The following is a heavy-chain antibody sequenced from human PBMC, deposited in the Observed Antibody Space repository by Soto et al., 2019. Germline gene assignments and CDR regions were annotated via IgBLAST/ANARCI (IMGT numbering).Heavy chain of an antibody. Sequence: ASVKVSCKASGGTFSSYAISWVRQAPGQGLEWMGGIIPIFGTANYAQKFQGRVTITRDTSASTAYMELSSLRSEDTAVYYCAREVSGQWLVPNPFDYWGQGTLVTVSS. J-gene: IGHJ4*02. V-gene: IGHV1-69*05. CDR3: AREVSGQWLVPNPFDY. D-gene: IGHD6-19*01. CDR2: IIPIFGTA. CDR1: GGTFSSYA.